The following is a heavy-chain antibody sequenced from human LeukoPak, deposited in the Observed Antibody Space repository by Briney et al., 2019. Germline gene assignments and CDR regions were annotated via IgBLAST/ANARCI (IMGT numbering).Heavy chain of an antibody. CDR1: GFTFSDSA. V-gene: IGHV3-73*01. D-gene: IGHD1-1*01. J-gene: IGHJ6*02. CDR3: TRLRAVGTESYLYYGLDV. Sequence: GGSLRLSCAASGFTFSDSAIHWVRQASGKGLDWVGRIRSKADSSATAYAASVTGRFTISRDDSKNTAYLQMSSLKTEDTAVYYCTRLRAVGTESYLYYGLDVWGQGTTVTVSS. CDR2: IRSKADSSAT.